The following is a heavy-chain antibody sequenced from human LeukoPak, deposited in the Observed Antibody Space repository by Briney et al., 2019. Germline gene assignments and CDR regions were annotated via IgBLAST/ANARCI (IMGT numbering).Heavy chain of an antibody. D-gene: IGHD6-19*01. CDR1: GXTFRSHT. CDR2: ISNDGSNK. V-gene: IGHV3-30-3*01. Sequence: PGRSLRLSWAVSGXTFRSHTMHWVGQAPGKGLEWVAVISNDGSNKYHADSVKGRLIISRDNAKNTLYLHMNSLRVEDTAVYYCARDGGGGWYEYWGQGTLVTVSS. CDR3: ARDGGGGWYEY. J-gene: IGHJ4*02.